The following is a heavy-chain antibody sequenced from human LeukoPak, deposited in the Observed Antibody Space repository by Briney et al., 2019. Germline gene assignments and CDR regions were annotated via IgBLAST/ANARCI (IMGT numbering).Heavy chain of an antibody. J-gene: IGHJ4*02. CDR1: GFTFSRYI. CDR3: ARGEFQSLQYFEWLEALDY. Sequence: PGRSLRLSCTASGFTFSRYIMHWVRQAPGRGLEWLAVISFDGTDKYYADSVRTRFTISRDNSKNTVSLHMNSLRVEDTGVYCCARGEFQSLQYFEWLEALDYWGLGTLVTISA. CDR2: ISFDGTDK. D-gene: IGHD3-9*01. V-gene: IGHV3-30*03.